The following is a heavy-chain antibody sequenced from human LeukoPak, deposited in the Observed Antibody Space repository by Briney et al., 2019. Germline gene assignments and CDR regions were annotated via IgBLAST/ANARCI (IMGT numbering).Heavy chain of an antibody. CDR1: GGSISSGGYS. Sequence: PSETLSLTCAVSGGSISSGGYSWSWIRQPPGKGLEWIGYIYHSGSTYYNPSLKSRVTISVDRSKNQFSLKLSSVTAADTAVYYCASYGPPTLGRAFDIRGQGTMVTVSS. CDR2: IYHSGST. CDR3: ASYGPPTLGRAFDI. D-gene: IGHD4-17*01. V-gene: IGHV4-30-2*01. J-gene: IGHJ3*02.